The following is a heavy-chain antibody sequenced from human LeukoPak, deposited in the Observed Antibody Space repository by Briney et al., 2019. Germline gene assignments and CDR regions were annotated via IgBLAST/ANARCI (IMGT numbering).Heavy chain of an antibody. V-gene: IGHV3-23*01. CDR1: GFTFSSYA. Sequence: GGSLRLSCAASGFTFSSYAMSWVRQAPGKGLEWVSAISGSGGSTYYADSVKGRFTISRDNSKNTLYLQMNSLRAEDTAVYYCARAGYDFWSGYDYWGQGTLVTVSS. J-gene: IGHJ4*02. D-gene: IGHD3-3*01. CDR3: ARAGYDFWSGYDY. CDR2: ISGSGGST.